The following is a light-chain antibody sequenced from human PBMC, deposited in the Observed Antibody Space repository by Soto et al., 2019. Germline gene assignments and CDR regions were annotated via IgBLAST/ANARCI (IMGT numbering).Light chain of an antibody. J-gene: IGKJ5*01. Sequence: DIQMTQSPSSLSASVGDRVTITCQASQDIKNYLNWYQQKPGKAPKLLIYDASNLETGVPSRFSGSGSGTDFTFTISSLQPEDIATYYCQQYDNLLLITFGQGTRLELK. CDR3: QQYDNLLLIT. CDR2: DAS. CDR1: QDIKNY. V-gene: IGKV1-33*01.